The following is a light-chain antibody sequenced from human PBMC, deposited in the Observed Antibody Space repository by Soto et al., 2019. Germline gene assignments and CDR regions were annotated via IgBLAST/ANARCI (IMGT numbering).Light chain of an antibody. CDR1: QSVSSK. CDR3: QQYNTWPPIT. Sequence: EIVMAQSPATLSVSPGERATLSCRASQSVSSKLAWYQQRPGQAPRLLIYGASTRATGVPDRFSGSGSGTEFTLTISSLQSEDVAVYYCQQYNTWPPITFGQGTKVEI. V-gene: IGKV3-15*01. J-gene: IGKJ1*01. CDR2: GAS.